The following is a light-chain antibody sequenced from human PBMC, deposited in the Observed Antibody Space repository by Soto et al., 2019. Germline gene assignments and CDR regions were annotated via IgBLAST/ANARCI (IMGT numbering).Light chain of an antibody. V-gene: IGLV2-8*01. Sequence: QSALTQSPSASGSPGQSVTISCTGTSSDIGGYNSVSWYQQHPDKAPKVMIYDVTKRPSGVPDRFSGSKSGNTASLTVSALQAEDEADYYCSSYTDRTNLVFGTGTKLTVL. CDR1: SSDIGGYNS. CDR2: DVT. J-gene: IGLJ1*01. CDR3: SSYTDRTNLV.